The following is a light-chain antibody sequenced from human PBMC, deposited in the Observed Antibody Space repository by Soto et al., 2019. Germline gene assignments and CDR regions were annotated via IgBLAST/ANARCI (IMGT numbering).Light chain of an antibody. CDR3: CSYAGSPYV. J-gene: IGLJ1*01. CDR2: DVS. Sequence: QSVLTQPRSVSGSPGQSVTISCTGPSSDVGRYNYVSWYQHHPGKAPKLMIYDVSTRPSGVPDRFSGSKSGTTASLTISGFQAEDEADYYCCSYAGSPYVFGTGTKVTVL. V-gene: IGLV2-11*01. CDR1: SSDVGRYNY.